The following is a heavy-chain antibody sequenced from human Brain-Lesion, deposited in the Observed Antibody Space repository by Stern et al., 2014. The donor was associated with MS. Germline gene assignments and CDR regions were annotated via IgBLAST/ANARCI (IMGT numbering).Heavy chain of an antibody. CDR1: GYTFSSYD. V-gene: IGHV1-8*01. CDR3: ARAVRNQLLSEY. D-gene: IGHD2-2*01. Sequence: MQLVESGAEVKKPGASVKVSCKASGYTFSSYDITWVRQASGHGLEWMGWMNPYSGNTGYAQKLKGRVSMTSDPSISTVYMELTSLTSDDTAVYFCARAVRNQLLSEYWGQGTLVTVSS. CDR2: MNPYSGNT. J-gene: IGHJ4*02.